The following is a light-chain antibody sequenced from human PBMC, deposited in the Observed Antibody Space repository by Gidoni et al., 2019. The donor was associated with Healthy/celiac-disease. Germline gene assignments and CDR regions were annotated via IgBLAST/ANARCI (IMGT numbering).Light chain of an antibody. Sequence: SSELTQDPAVSLALGQTVRITCQGDSLRSYYASWYQQKPGQAPVLFIYGKNNRPSGIPDRFSGSSSGNTASLTITGAQAEDEADYYCNSRDSSGNHLDWVFGGGTKLTVL. J-gene: IGLJ3*02. V-gene: IGLV3-19*01. CDR1: SLRSYY. CDR3: NSRDSSGNHLDWV. CDR2: GKN.